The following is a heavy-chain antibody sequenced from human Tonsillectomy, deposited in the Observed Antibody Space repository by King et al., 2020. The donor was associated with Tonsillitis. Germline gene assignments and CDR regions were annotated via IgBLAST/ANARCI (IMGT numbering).Heavy chain of an antibody. J-gene: IGHJ3*02. V-gene: IGHV1-18*04. CDR1: GYTFTSYG. Sequence: QLVQSGAEVKKPGASVKVSCKASGYTFTSYGISWVRQAPGQGLEWMGWISVFKGNTNYEQKLQGRVTMTTETSTSTAYMQLRSLRSDDTAVYYCARDAQWLFPTHDPFDIWGQGTMVTVSS. D-gene: IGHD3-22*01. CDR2: ISVFKGNT. CDR3: ARDAQWLFPTHDPFDI.